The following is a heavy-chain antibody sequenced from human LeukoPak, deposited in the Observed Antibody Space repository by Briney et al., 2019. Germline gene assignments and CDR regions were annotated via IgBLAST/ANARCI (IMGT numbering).Heavy chain of an antibody. D-gene: IGHD6-13*01. CDR2: INPNSGGT. CDR1: GYTFTGYY. V-gene: IGHV1-2*02. Sequence: ASVKVSCKASGYTFTGYYMHWVRQAPGQGLEGMGWINPNSGGTNYAQKFQGRVTMTRDTSISTAYMELSRLRSDDTAVYYCARRQQLDYYYYYYYMDVWGKGTTVTVSS. J-gene: IGHJ6*03. CDR3: ARRQQLDYYYYYYYMDV.